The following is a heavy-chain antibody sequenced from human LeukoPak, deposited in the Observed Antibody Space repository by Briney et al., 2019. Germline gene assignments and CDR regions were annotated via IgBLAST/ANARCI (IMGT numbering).Heavy chain of an antibody. V-gene: IGHV4-59*01. CDR3: ARGYSSGWYDY. Sequence: SETLSLTCTVSGGSISSYYWSWIRQPPGKGLEWIGYIYYSGSTNYNPSLKSRVTISVDTSKNQFSLKLSSVTAADTAVYYCARGYSSGWYDYWGQGTLVTVSS. D-gene: IGHD6-19*01. CDR2: IYYSGST. J-gene: IGHJ4*02. CDR1: GGSISSYY.